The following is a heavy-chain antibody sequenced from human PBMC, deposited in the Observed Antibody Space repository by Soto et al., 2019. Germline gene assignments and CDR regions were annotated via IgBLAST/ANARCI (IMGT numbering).Heavy chain of an antibody. Sequence: SETLSLTCAVSGGSISSGGYSWSWIRQPPGKGLEWIGYIYHSGSTYYNPSLKSRVTISVDRSKNQFSLKLSSVTAADTAVYYCARVVRGVTSYSYYGMDVWGPGPTVTVSS. CDR3: ARVVRGVTSYSYYGMDV. J-gene: IGHJ6*02. D-gene: IGHD3-10*01. CDR1: GGSISSGGYS. CDR2: IYHSGST. V-gene: IGHV4-30-2*01.